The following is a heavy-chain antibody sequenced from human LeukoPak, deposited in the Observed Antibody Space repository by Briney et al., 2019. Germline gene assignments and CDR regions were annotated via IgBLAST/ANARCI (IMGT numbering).Heavy chain of an antibody. J-gene: IGHJ4*02. D-gene: IGHD6-13*01. Sequence: SQTLSLTCAISGDSFSRNTAGWSWLRQSPSRGLEWLGRTYYRSKWYSDFAPSVRNRITINPDTSKNQFSLQLNSVTPEDTAVYYCARGVRWPFFDYWGQGTLVTVSS. V-gene: IGHV6-1*01. CDR3: ARGVRWPFFDY. CDR2: TYYRSKWYS. CDR1: GDSFSRNTAG.